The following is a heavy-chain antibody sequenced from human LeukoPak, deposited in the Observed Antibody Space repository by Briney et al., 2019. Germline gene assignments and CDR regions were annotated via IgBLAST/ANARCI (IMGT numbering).Heavy chain of an antibody. Sequence: PGGSLRLSCAASGFTFSSHGMSWVRQTPGKGLEWVSSISTSGDGTVYADSVKGRVTISRDNSKNTLYLQMNSLRAEDTAVYSCAKNLLGSGAYSWYFDLWGRGTLVTASS. J-gene: IGHJ2*01. CDR2: ISTSGDGT. V-gene: IGHV3-23*01. CDR1: GFTFSSHG. CDR3: AKNLLGSGAYSWYFDL. D-gene: IGHD1-26*01.